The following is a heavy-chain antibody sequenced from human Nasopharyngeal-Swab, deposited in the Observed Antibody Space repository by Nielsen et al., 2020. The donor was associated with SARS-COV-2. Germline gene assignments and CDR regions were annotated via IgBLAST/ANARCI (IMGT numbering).Heavy chain of an antibody. CDR3: ATGVIAARLLYYYGMDV. Sequence: ASSKITCKVSAYTLTELSMHWLLHAPAKGLEWMGGFDPEDGETIYEQKFQGRVTMTEDTSTDTAYMELSSLRSEDTAVDYCATGVIAARLLYYYGMDVWGQGTTVTVSS. V-gene: IGHV1-24*01. CDR1: AYTLTELS. D-gene: IGHD6-6*01. CDR2: FDPEDGET. J-gene: IGHJ6*02.